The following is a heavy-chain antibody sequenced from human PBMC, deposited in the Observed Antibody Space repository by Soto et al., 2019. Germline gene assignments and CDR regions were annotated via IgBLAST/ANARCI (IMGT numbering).Heavy chain of an antibody. CDR1: GGSISSYY. Sequence: SETLSLTCTVSGGSISSYYWSWIRQPPGKGLEWIGYIYYTGSTYYNPSLKSRVTISVDTSKNQFSLKLSSVTAADTAVYYCARGMAAAGTYPVAYWGQGTLVTVSS. J-gene: IGHJ4*02. V-gene: IGHV4-59*12. D-gene: IGHD6-13*01. CDR3: ARGMAAAGTYPVAY. CDR2: IYYTGST.